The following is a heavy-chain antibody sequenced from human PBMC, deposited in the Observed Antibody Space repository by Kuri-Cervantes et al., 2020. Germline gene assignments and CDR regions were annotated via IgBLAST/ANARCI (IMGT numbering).Heavy chain of an antibody. CDR3: AKDDGANSVVVY. CDR1: GFTFSNYA. J-gene: IGHJ4*02. V-gene: IGHV3-30-3*01. CDR2: ISYDGSNR. D-gene: IGHD4-23*01. Sequence: GESLKISCAASGFTFSNYAMHWVRQAPGKGLEWVAVISYDGSNRFYADSVKGRFTISRDNSKNTLCLQMNSLRTEDTAVYYCAKDDGANSVVVYWGQGTLVTVSS.